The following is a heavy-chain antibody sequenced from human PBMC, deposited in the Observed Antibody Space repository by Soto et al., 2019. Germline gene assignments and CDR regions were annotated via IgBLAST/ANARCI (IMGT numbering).Heavy chain of an antibody. CDR2: IIPIFGTA. CDR3: ATCSGGSCYSFYYYYGMDV. V-gene: IGHV1-69*13. J-gene: IGHJ6*02. Sequence: ASVKVSCKASGGTFSSYAISWVRQAPGQGLEWMGGIIPIFGTANYAQKFQGRVTITADESTSTAYMELSSLRSEDTAVYYCATCSGGSCYSFYYYYGMDVWGQGTTVTVSS. D-gene: IGHD2-15*01. CDR1: GGTFSSYA.